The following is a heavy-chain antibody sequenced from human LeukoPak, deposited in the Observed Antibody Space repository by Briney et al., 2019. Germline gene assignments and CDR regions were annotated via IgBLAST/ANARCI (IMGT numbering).Heavy chain of an antibody. Sequence: GGSLRLSCAASGFIFSSYAMTWVRQAPGRGLEWLSTISGSGTTTYYVDSVKGRFTVSRDNSKNTLYLQMSSLRAGDAAVYYCARGRTMVRFDYWGQGTLVTVSS. CDR2: ISGSGTTT. CDR1: GFIFSSYA. D-gene: IGHD3-10*01. J-gene: IGHJ4*02. V-gene: IGHV3-23*01. CDR3: ARGRTMVRFDY.